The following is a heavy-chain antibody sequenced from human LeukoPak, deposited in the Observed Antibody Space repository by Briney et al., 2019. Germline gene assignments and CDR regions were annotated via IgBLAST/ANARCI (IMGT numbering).Heavy chain of an antibody. J-gene: IGHJ4*02. CDR3: AKDTRSHCADY. Sequence: GRSLRLSCAASGFTFSSYGMHWVRQAPGKGLEWVAVISYDGSNKYYADSVKGRFTISRDNSKNTLYLQMNSLRAEDTAVYYCAKDTRSHCADYWGQGTLVTVSS. D-gene: IGHD2-21*02. CDR2: ISYDGSNK. V-gene: IGHV3-30*18. CDR1: GFTFSSYG.